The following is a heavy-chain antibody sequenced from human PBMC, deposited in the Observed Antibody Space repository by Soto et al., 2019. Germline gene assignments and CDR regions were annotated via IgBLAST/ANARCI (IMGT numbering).Heavy chain of an antibody. V-gene: IGHV4-34*02. CDR3: ARVTSGDYLLTFSLRGMAV. J-gene: IGHJ6*02. D-gene: IGHD2-21*02. CDR2: INHSGTT. Sequence: QVQLQQWGAGLLKPSETLSLTCAVYGGSFSGYYWSGIRQPPGKGLEWIGEINHSGTTNYNPSLKSQVTISVATSKNQFSLKLNSVTASDTAVFYCARVTSGDYLLTFSLRGMAVWGQGTTVTVSS. CDR1: GGSFSGYY.